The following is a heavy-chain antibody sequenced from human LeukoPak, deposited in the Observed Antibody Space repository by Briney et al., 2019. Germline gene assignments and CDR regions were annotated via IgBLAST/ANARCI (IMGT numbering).Heavy chain of an antibody. CDR1: GYTFTSYG. CDR2: ISAYNGNT. Sequence: ASVKVSCKASGYTFTSYGISWVRQAPGQGLEWMGWISAYNGNTNYAQKLQGRVTMTTDTSTSTAYMELRSLRSDDTAVYYCARGDYSSGYFSGYYYYYYMDVWGKGTTVTVSS. CDR3: ARGDYSSGYFSGYYYYYYMDV. D-gene: IGHD3-22*01. V-gene: IGHV1-18*01. J-gene: IGHJ6*03.